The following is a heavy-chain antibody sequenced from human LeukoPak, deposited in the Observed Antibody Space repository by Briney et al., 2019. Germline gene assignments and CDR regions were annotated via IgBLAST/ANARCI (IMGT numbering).Heavy chain of an antibody. J-gene: IGHJ4*02. CDR2: ISYDGSNK. CDR1: GFTFSSYA. CDR3: APRPDHIVATFFDY. Sequence: GGSLRLSCAASGFTFSSYAMHWVRQAPGKGLEWVAVISYDGSNKYYADSVKGRFTISRDNSKNTLYLQMNSLRAEDTAVYYCAPRPDHIVATFFDYWGQGTLVTVSS. V-gene: IGHV3-30-3*01. D-gene: IGHD5-12*01.